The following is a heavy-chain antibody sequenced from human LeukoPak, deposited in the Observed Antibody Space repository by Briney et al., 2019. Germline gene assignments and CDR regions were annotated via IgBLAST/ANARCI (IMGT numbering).Heavy chain of an antibody. Sequence: GGSLRLSCAASGFTFSSYAMTWVRQAPGKGLEWVSTILASGSSSVYADSVKGRFTISRDNSYNTLYLQMSSLRAEDTAVYYCTKEHDYSNLAEDYWGQGTLVTVSS. CDR2: ILASGSSS. CDR1: GFTFSSYA. V-gene: IGHV3-23*01. D-gene: IGHD4-11*01. J-gene: IGHJ4*02. CDR3: TKEHDYSNLAEDY.